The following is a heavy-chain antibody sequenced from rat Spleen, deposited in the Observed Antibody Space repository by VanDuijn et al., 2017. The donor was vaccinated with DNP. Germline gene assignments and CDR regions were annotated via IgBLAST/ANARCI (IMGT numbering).Heavy chain of an antibody. CDR3: VRHEYQAFDY. V-gene: IGHV5S23*01. CDR1: GFTFSDYN. CDR2: ISTGGGNT. Sequence: EVQLVESGGGLVQPGRSLKLSCAASGFTFSDYNMAWVRQAPTKGLEWVAAISTGGGNTYYRDSVKGRFTISRDNAESALYLQMDSLRSEETATYYCVRHEYQAFDYWGQGVMVTVSS. J-gene: IGHJ2*01.